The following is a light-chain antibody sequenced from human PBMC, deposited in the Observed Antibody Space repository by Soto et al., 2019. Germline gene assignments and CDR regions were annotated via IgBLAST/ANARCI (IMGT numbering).Light chain of an antibody. CDR1: SSDVGGYNY. J-gene: IGLJ1*01. CDR2: DVS. Sequence: QSVLTQPASVSGSPGQSITISCTGTSSDVGGYNYVSWYQHHPGKAPKLMIFDVSDRPSGVSNRFSGSKSGYTASLTISGLQPEDEADYYCSSYTTSNTRQIVFGTGTKLTVL. V-gene: IGLV2-14*03. CDR3: SSYTTSNTRQIV.